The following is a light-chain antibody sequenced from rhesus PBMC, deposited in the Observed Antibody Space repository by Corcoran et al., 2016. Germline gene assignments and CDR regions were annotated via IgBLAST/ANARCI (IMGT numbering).Light chain of an antibody. CDR2: DGS. Sequence: DIQMTQSPSSLSASVGDTVTITCRASQDISRFVNWFQEKPGKVPKLLIYDGSRLQSGVPSRFSGSGSGTDFSLTIRSLQPEDFATYYCLHHQTYPLSFGGGTRVEIQ. CDR1: QDISRF. V-gene: IGKV1-28*02. J-gene: IGKJ4*01. CDR3: LHHQTYPLS.